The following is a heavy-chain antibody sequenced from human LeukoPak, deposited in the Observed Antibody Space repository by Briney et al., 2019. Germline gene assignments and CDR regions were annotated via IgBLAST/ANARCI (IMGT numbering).Heavy chain of an antibody. CDR1: GYTFTSYD. CDR3: AKDVDYGDVKYFQH. V-gene: IGHV1-8*01. Sequence: ASVKVSCKASGYTFTSYDINWVRQATGQGLEWMGWMNPNSGNTGYAQKFQGRVTMPRNTSISTAYMELSSLRAEDTAVYYCAKDVDYGDVKYFQHWGQGTLVTVSS. CDR2: MNPNSGNT. D-gene: IGHD4-17*01. J-gene: IGHJ1*01.